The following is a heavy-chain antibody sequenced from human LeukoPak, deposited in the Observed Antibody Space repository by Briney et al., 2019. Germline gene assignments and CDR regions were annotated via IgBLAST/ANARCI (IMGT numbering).Heavy chain of an antibody. J-gene: IGHJ4*02. CDR2: IKSKTDGWTT. CDR1: GLTFSNAW. CDR3: TTGITMVRGVIHLIDY. Sequence: PGGSLRLSCAASGLTFSNAWMRWVRQAPGKGLEWVGRIKSKTDGWTTDYAAPVKGRFTISRDDSKNTLYLQMNSLKTEDTAVYYCTTGITMVRGVIHLIDYWGQGTLVTVSS. V-gene: IGHV3-15*01. D-gene: IGHD3-10*01.